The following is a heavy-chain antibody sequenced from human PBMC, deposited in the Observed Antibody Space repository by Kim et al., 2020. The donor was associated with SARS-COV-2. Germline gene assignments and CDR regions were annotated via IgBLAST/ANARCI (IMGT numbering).Heavy chain of an antibody. D-gene: IGHD2-2*01. J-gene: IGHJ1*01. Sequence: AQKLQGRVTMNTDTSTSTAYMELRSLRSDDTAVYYCARGEAAALAEYFQHWGQGTLVTVSS. CDR3: ARGEAAALAEYFQH. V-gene: IGHV1-18*01.